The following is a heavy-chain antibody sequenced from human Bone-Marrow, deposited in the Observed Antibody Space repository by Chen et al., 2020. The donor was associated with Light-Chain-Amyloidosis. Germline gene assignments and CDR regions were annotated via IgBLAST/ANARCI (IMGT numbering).Heavy chain of an antibody. CDR2: IHYNSGST. V-gene: IGHV4-59*01. J-gene: IGHJ5*02. CDR3: AREKKYSSSWHRGNWLDP. D-gene: IGHD2-2*01. CDR1: GGSISTYY. Sequence: QVQLQESGAGLVKPSETLSLTCTVPGGSISTYYWSWIRQLPGKGLEWIGYIHYNSGSTNYNPSLKSRVTISVDTSKNQFSLNLSSVTAADTAVYFCAREKKYSSSWHRGNWLDPWGQGILVTVSS.